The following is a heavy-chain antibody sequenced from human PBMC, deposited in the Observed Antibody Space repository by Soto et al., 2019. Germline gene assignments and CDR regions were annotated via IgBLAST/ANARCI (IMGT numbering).Heavy chain of an antibody. V-gene: IGHV3-30*03. J-gene: IGHJ2*01. CDR3: AREAAHGNGYLDL. Sequence: QVQLVESGGAVVQPGRSLILSCAASGFTFGAYGMHWVRQSPGKGLEWVAVIGRDGSAKVYTESVKGRFTMSRDNSMNTLHMQMDILREEDTAVYYCAREAAHGNGYLDLWGRGTLVTVSS. CDR2: IGRDGSAK. CDR1: GFTFGAYG.